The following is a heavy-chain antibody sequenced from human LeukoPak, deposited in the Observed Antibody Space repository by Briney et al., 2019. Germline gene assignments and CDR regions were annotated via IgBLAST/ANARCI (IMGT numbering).Heavy chain of an antibody. Sequence: SETLSLTCTVSGYSISSGYYGGWIRQPPGKGLEWIGIIYDSGSTYYNPSLKSRVTIAVDTSKNPFSLKLSSVTAADTAVYYCARADYSSTWSHDYYYMDVWGKGTTVTVSS. V-gene: IGHV4-38-2*02. D-gene: IGHD6-13*01. CDR3: ARADYSSTWSHDYYYMDV. CDR2: IYDSGST. J-gene: IGHJ6*03. CDR1: GYSISSGYY.